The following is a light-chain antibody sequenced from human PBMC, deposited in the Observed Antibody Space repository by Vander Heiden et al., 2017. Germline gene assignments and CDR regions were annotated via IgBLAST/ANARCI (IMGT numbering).Light chain of an antibody. V-gene: IGLV1-44*01. J-gene: IGLJ2*01. Sequence: QSVLTQPPSASGTPGHRVTISCSGSRSNIGSNTVNWYQQLPGTAPKLLIYSNNQRPSGVPDRFSGSKSGTSASLAISGLQSEDEADYYCAAWDDSLIGVVFGGGTKLTVI. CDR3: AAWDDSLIGVV. CDR2: SNN. CDR1: RSNIGSNT.